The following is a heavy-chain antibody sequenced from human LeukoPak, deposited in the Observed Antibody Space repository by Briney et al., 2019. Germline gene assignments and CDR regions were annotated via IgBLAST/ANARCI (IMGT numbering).Heavy chain of an antibody. Sequence: PGGSLRLSCAASGFTFSSYAMHWVRQAPGKGLEYVSAISSNGGSTYYANSVKGRFTISRDNSKNTLYLQMGSLRAEDMAVYYCASDGDILTGSSYYYYYYMDVWGKGPTVTVSS. CDR2: ISSNGGST. J-gene: IGHJ6*03. D-gene: IGHD3-9*01. CDR3: ASDGDILTGSSYYYYYYMDV. CDR1: GFTFSSYA. V-gene: IGHV3-64*01.